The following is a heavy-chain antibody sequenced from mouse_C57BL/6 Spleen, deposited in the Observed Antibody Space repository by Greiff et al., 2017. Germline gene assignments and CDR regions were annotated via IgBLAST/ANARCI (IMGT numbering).Heavy chain of an antibody. CDR3: ARGTTVVRDAMDY. D-gene: IGHD1-1*01. CDR1: GYTFTSYG. Sequence: VQLQQSGAELARPGASVKLSCKASGYTFTSYGISWVKQRTGQGLEWIGEIYPRSGNTYYNEKFKGKATLTADKSSSTAYMELRSLTSEDSAVYFCARGTTVVRDAMDYWGQGTSVTVSS. V-gene: IGHV1-81*01. J-gene: IGHJ4*01. CDR2: IYPRSGNT.